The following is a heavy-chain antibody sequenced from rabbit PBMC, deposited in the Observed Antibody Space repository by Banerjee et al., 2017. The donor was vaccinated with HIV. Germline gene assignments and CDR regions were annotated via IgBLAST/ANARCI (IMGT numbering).Heavy chain of an antibody. CDR2: IYAGSSGST. V-gene: IGHV1S45*01. CDR1: GFDLNNNQV. Sequence: QEQLEESGGGLVKPEGSLTLTYTTSGFDLNNNQVMRWVRQAPGKGLEWIACIYAGSSGSTYYATWAKGRFTNTRSTSLNTVTLQLTSLTAADTATYFCARDLDDVIGWNFGWWGPGTLVTVS. J-gene: IGHJ4*01. CDR3: ARDLDDVIGWNFGW. D-gene: IGHD4-1*01.